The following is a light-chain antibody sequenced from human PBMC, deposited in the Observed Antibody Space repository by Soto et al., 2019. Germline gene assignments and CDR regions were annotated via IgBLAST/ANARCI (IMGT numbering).Light chain of an antibody. J-gene: IGKJ4*01. CDR3: LQYTNFPLT. Sequence: DIQMTQSPSTLSASVGDRVTITCRASQSISSWLAWYQQKPGKAPKLLIHEASRLESGVPSRFSGSESGTEFTLTISGLHAEDFATYYCLQYTNFPLTFGGGTKVEIK. CDR2: EAS. V-gene: IGKV1-5*01. CDR1: QSISSW.